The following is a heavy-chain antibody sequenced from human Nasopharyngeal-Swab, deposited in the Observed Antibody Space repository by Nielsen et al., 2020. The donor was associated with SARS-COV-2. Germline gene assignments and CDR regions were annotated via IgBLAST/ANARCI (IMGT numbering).Heavy chain of an antibody. CDR1: GFIFSNYN. V-gene: IGHV3-48*04. CDR3: ARGGSSWPHWYFDL. D-gene: IGHD6-13*01. J-gene: IGHJ2*01. Sequence: GASLQISCAASGFIFSNYNMNWVRQAPGKGLEWVSYIGVASSTRYYADSLRGRFTISRDNAKNSLYLQMNSLRAEDTAVYYCARGGSSWPHWYFDLWGRGTLVTVSS. CDR2: IGVASSTR.